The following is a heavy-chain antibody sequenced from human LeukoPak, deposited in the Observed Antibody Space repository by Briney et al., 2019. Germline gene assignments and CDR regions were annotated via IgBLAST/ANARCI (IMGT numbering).Heavy chain of an antibody. CDR1: GGSSDYF. CDR2: IHTSGTT. V-gene: IGHV4-4*07. J-gene: IGHJ4*02. CDR3: ARDPAGHGTYFDY. D-gene: IGHD1-14*01. Sequence: PSETLSLTCTVSGGSSDYFCTWIRQSAGAGLECIGRIHTSGTTYYNPSLRSRVSMSVDTSNNKFSLSLRSVTAADTAVYYCARDPAGHGTYFDYWGQGALVTVSS.